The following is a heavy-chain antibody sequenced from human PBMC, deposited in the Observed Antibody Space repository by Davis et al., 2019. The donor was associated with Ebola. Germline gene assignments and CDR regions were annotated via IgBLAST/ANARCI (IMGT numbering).Heavy chain of an antibody. CDR3: ATGLLWFREGYYYYGMDV. V-gene: IGHV1-18*01. D-gene: IGHD3-10*01. Sequence: AASVKVSCKASGYTFTSYGISWVRQAPGQGLEWMGWISAYNGNTNYAQKLQGRVTMTTDTSTSTAYMELRSLRSEDTAVYYCATGLLWFREGYYYYGMDVWGQGTTVTVSS. CDR1: GYTFTSYG. J-gene: IGHJ6*02. CDR2: ISAYNGNT.